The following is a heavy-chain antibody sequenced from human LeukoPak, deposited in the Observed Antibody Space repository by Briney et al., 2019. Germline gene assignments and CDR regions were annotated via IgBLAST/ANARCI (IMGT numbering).Heavy chain of an antibody. D-gene: IGHD5-24*01. J-gene: IGHJ4*02. V-gene: IGHV1-69*04. CDR1: GGTFSSYA. CDR2: IIPILGIA. CDR3: ARVRPVATRDLDY. Sequence: SVKVSCKASGGTFSSYAISWVRQAPGQGLEWMGRIIPILGIANYAQKFQGRVTITADKSTSTAYMELSSLRSEDTAVYYCARVRPVATRDLDYWGQGTLVTVSS.